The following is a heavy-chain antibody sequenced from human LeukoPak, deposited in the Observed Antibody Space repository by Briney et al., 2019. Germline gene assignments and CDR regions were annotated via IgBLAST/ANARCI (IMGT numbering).Heavy chain of an antibody. CDR2: ISGSGGST. CDR3: AKDGCSSTSCYVYYYYYGMDV. Sequence: GGSLRLSCAASGFTFSSYAMGWVRQAPGKGLEWVSAISGSGGSTYYADSVKGRFTISRDNSKNTLYLQMNSLRAEDTAVYYCAKDGCSSTSCYVYYYYYGMDVWGQGTTVTVSS. CDR1: GFTFSSYA. J-gene: IGHJ6*02. V-gene: IGHV3-23*01. D-gene: IGHD2-2*01.